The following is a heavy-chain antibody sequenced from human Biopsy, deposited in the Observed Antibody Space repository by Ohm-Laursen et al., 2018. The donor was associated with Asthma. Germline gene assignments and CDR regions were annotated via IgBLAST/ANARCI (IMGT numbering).Heavy chain of an antibody. V-gene: IGHV4-59*01. J-gene: IGHJ4*02. D-gene: IGHD2-15*01. Sequence: SETLSLTCTVSGVSINSYHWTWVRQPPGKGLEWIGNIHYSGSTHSSPSLKRRLTLSLDTAKSQISLRLSSVIAADTAVYYCAGFCSGGNCTDHWGQGALVTVSS. CDR1: GVSINSYH. CDR2: IHYSGST. CDR3: AGFCSGGNCTDH.